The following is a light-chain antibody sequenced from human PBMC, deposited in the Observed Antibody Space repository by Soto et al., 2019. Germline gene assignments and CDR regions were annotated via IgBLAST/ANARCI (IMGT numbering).Light chain of an antibody. V-gene: IGKV1-39*01. J-gene: IGKJ4*01. Sequence: DIQMTQSPSSLSASVGDRVTITCRASQSFSNSLNWYQQKPGKAPDLLIYTTSSLQSGVPSRFSGSGSGTDFTLTISSLQPEDFATYYCQQSYSTPPTFGGGTNVEIK. CDR3: QQSYSTPPT. CDR2: TTS. CDR1: QSFSNS.